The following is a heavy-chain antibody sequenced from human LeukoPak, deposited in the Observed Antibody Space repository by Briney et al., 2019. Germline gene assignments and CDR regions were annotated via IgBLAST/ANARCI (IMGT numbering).Heavy chain of an antibody. D-gene: IGHD1-26*01. V-gene: IGHV4-59*08. CDR2: IYYSGST. CDR3: ARLRWAACYYYGMDV. CDR1: GGSISSYY. J-gene: IGHJ6*02. Sequence: SETLSLTCTVSGGSISSYYWSWIRQPPGKGLEWIGYIYYSGSTNYNPSLKSRVTISVDTSKNQFSLKLSSVTAADTAVYYCARLRWAACYYYGMDVWGQGTTVTVSS.